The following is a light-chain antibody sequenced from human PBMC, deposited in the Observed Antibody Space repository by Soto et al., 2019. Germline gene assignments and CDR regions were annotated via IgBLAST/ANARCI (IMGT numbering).Light chain of an antibody. CDR1: QSVSSN. Sequence: EIVMTQSPATLSVSPGERGTLSCRASQSVSSNLAWYQQKAGQAPRLLIYGASTRATGIPARFSGSGSGTEFTLTISSLQSEDFAVYYCKQYNNWPRTFGQGTKVDIK. CDR3: KQYNNWPRT. J-gene: IGKJ1*01. V-gene: IGKV3-15*01. CDR2: GAS.